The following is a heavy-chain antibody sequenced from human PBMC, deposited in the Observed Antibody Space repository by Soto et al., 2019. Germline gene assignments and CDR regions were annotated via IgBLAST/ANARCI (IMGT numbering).Heavy chain of an antibody. V-gene: IGHV3-21*01. CDR1: GFTFSKYS. D-gene: IGHD2-2*01. J-gene: IGHJ5*02. CDR2: ISSGSSYI. Sequence: EVQLVESGGGLVKPGGSLRLSCVASGFTFSKYSMNWVRQAPDKGLEWVSAISSGSSYIYYADSVKGRFTISRDNGENSLYRQTNSLRTEDTEINYRARQPSSSPSCYPTDFDPWGQGTLVTVSS. CDR3: ARQPSSSPSCYPTDFDP.